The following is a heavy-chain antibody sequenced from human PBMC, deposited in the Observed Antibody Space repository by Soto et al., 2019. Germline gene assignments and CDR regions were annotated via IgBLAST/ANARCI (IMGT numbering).Heavy chain of an antibody. D-gene: IGHD2-2*01. V-gene: IGHV3-11*01. CDR2: ISSSGSTI. CDR3: ARDTIVVVPAAMPTGDY. Sequence: GSLRLSCAASGFTFSDYYMSWIRQAPGKGLEWVSYISSSGSTIYYADSVKGRFTISRDNAKNSLYLQMNSLRAEDTAVYYCARDTIVVVPAAMPTGDYWGQGTLVTVSS. J-gene: IGHJ4*02. CDR1: GFTFSDYY.